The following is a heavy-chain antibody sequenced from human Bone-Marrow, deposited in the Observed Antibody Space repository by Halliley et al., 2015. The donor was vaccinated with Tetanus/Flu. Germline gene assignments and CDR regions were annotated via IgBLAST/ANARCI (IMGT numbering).Heavy chain of an antibody. CDR1: GFTFSSYE. D-gene: IGHD3-22*01. J-gene: IGHJ5*02. V-gene: IGHV3-48*03. CDR2: ISNSGSAM. Sequence: VQSGGSLRLSCTASGFTFSSYEMNWVRQAPGKGLEWISYISNSGSAMYFADSVKGRFTTSRDNAKNSLYLQMNSLRAEDTAIYYCARSQGGLPYYYDSTGFSAWGQGTLVPVSS. CDR3: ARSQGGLPYYYDSTGFSA.